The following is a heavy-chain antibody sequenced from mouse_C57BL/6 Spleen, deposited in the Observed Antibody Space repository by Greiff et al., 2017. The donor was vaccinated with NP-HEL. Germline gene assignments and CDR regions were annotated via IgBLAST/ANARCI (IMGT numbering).Heavy chain of an antibody. CDR2: ISDGGSYT. CDR1: GFTFSSYA. D-gene: IGHD2-4*01. CDR3: ERDGDYDERRSWFAD. Sequence: EVTLVESGGGLVKPGGSLKLSCAASGFTFSSYAMSWVRQTPEKRLEWVATISDGGSYTYYPDNVKGRFTIYRDHAKNNLYLQMSHLKSEDTAMYYCERDGDYDERRSWFADWGQGTLVTVSA. V-gene: IGHV5-4*01. J-gene: IGHJ3*01.